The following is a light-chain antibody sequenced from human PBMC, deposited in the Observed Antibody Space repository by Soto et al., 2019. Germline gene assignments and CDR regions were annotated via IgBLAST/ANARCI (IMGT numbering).Light chain of an antibody. CDR2: SNN. CDR1: NSNIGGNS. Sequence: QPVLTQPPSVSGTPGQTVSISCSGSNSNIGGNSVNWYQQLPGTAPQLLIYSNNKRPSGVPDRFSGSKSGTSASLAISGLQSEDEADYYCASWDDILYGIIFGGGTKLTVL. CDR3: ASWDDILYGII. V-gene: IGLV1-44*01. J-gene: IGLJ2*01.